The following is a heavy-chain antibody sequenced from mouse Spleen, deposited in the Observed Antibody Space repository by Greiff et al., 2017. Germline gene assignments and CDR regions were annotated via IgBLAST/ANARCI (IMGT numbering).Heavy chain of an antibody. CDR3: AEIYGSSYDYAMDY. D-gene: IGHD1-1*01. J-gene: IGHJ4*01. CDR2: ISYDGSN. Sequence: EVKLQESGPGLVKPSQSLSLTCSVTGYSITSGYYWNWIRQFPGNKLEWMGYISYDGSNNYNPSLKNRISITRDTSKNQFFLKLNSVTTEDTATYYCAEIYGSSYDYAMDYWGQGTSVTVSS. V-gene: IGHV3-6*01. CDR1: GYSITSGYY.